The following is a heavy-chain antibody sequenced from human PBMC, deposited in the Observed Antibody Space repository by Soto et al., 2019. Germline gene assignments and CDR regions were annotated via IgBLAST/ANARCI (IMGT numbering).Heavy chain of an antibody. D-gene: IGHD3-9*01. V-gene: IGHV3-30*18. CDR2: ISYDGSNK. Sequence: PGGSLRLSCAASGFTFSSYGMHWVRQAPGKGLEWVAVISYDGSNKYYADSVKGRFTISRDNSKNTLYLQMNSLRAEDTAVYYCAKGSPNVLRYFDWLADLDYWGQGTLVTVSS. J-gene: IGHJ4*02. CDR3: AKGSPNVLRYFDWLADLDY. CDR1: GFTFSSYG.